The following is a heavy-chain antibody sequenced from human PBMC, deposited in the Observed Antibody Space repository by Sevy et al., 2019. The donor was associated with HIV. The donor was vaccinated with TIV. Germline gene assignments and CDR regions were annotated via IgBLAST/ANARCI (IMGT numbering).Heavy chain of an antibody. CDR1: GYTFTGYY. J-gene: IGHJ4*02. CDR3: SRSVYGSGTYLNDY. D-gene: IGHD3-10*01. Sequence: ASVKVSCKASGYTFTGYYIHWVRQAPGQGLEWMGWINPNGRGTNYAQKFQGRVTMTGDTSISTAYMDLTRLRSDDTAVYYCSRSVYGSGTYLNDYWGQGTLVTVSS. CDR2: INPNGRGT. V-gene: IGHV1-2*02.